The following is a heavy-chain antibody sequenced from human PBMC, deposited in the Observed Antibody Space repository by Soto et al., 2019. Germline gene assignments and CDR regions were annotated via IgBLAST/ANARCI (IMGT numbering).Heavy chain of an antibody. D-gene: IGHD2-2*01. CDR1: GGSISSYY. CDR3: AGRDCSGTNCYYLDYYYMDV. CDR2: IYYSGST. Sequence: PSETLSLTCTVSGGSISSYYWTWIRQSPGKGLEWIGYIYYSGSTDYNPSLRGRLAISIDTSKNQFSLRLNSMTAADTAVYYCAGRDCSGTNCYYLDYYYMDVWGKGTTVTVSS. V-gene: IGHV4-59*08. J-gene: IGHJ6*03.